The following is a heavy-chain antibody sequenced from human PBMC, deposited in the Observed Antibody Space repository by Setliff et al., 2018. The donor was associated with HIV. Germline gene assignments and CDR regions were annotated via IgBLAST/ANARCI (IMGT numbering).Heavy chain of an antibody. CDR2: MYYRGTT. Sequence: TLSLPCTVSGGSIVSSSYYWGWIRQPPGKGLEWIGTMYYRGTTYNNPSLKSRVTFSADTSKNQFSLNLNSVTATDTAVYYCARQGLTMNRGVPAPILYYFDYWGPGILVTV. V-gene: IGHV4-39*01. J-gene: IGHJ4*02. D-gene: IGHD3-10*01. CDR3: ARQGLTMNRGVPAPILYYFDY. CDR1: GGSIVSSSYY.